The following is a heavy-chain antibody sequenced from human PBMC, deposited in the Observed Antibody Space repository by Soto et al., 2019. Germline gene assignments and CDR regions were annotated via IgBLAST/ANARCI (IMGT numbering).Heavy chain of an antibody. V-gene: IGHV1-2*02. CDR2: INPTSGAT. D-gene: IGHD5-12*01. CDR1: GYTFHGYY. CDR3: ATDERGYSANEVVFYGMDV. J-gene: IGHJ6*02. Sequence: QMQLVQSGAEVKKPGASVKVSCKASGYTFHGYYMHWVRQAPGQRLEWMGWINPTSGATNYAQKFQGRVTMTRDTSSSTAHMELRRLTSDDTAVYYCATDERGYSANEVVFYGMDVWGQGTTVTVSS.